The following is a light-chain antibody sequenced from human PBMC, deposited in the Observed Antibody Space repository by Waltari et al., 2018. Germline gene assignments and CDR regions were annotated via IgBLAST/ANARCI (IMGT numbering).Light chain of an antibody. J-gene: IGKJ1*01. CDR2: WAS. CDR3: QQYYSTPQA. Sequence: DIVMTQSPDSLAVSLGERATINCKSSQSVLYSSNNKNYLAWYQQKPGQPPRLLIYWASTRESGVPARFSGSGSGTDFTLTISSLQAEDVALYYCQQYYSTPQAFGQGTKVEI. CDR1: QSVLYSSNNKNY. V-gene: IGKV4-1*01.